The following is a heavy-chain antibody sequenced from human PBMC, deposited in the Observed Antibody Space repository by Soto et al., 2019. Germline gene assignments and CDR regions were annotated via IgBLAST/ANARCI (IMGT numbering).Heavy chain of an antibody. CDR3: AKDGKADYDYVWGSYRFSSPDY. CDR2: ISYDGSNK. CDR1: GFTFSSYG. V-gene: IGHV3-30*18. J-gene: IGHJ4*02. Sequence: GGSLRLSCAASGFTFSSYGMHWVRQAPGKGLEWVAVISYDGSNKYYADSVKGRFTISRDNSKNTLYLQMNSLRAEDTAVYYCAKDGKADYDYVWGSYRFSSPDYWGQGTLVTVSS. D-gene: IGHD3-16*02.